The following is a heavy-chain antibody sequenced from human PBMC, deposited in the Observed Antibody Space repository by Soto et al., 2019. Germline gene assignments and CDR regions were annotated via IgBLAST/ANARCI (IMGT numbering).Heavy chain of an antibody. Sequence: EVQLLESGGGLVQPGGSLRLSCAASGFTFSSYAMNWVRQAPGKGLEWVSTISDSGGNIYYADSVKGRFSISRDNSKNTLYLQMISLRAEDTAIYYCAKDKTGYNKFDYWGQGTLVTVSS. CDR3: AKDKTGYNKFDY. V-gene: IGHV3-23*01. D-gene: IGHD3-10*01. CDR1: GFTFSSYA. CDR2: ISDSGGNI. J-gene: IGHJ4*02.